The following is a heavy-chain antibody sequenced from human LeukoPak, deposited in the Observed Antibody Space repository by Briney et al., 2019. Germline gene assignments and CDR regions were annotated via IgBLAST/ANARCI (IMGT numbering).Heavy chain of an antibody. CDR1: GFTFSDFW. CDR2: IKKDGSEK. V-gene: IGHV3-7*01. J-gene: IGHJ3*02. Sequence: GGSLRLSCAASGFTFSDFWMSWVRQAPGKGLEWVANIKKDGSEKYYVDSVEGRFTISRDNAKNSLYLQMSSLRAKDTAVYYCASILWLYYYGRGGAFDIWRQGTMVTVSS. CDR3: ASILWLYYYGRGGAFDI. D-gene: IGHD3-10*02.